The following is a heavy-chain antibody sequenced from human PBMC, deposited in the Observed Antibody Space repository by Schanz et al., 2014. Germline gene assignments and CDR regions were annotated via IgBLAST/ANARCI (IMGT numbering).Heavy chain of an antibody. Sequence: QLQLQESGPGLVKPSETLSLTCTVSGGSISSSSYYWGWIRQPPGKGLEWIGSIYASGGTYYNPSLKGRVTISVEPSKTLCSLRRGSGTAADTAVYFCARRGIGGTYYREPFDYWGQGTLVTVSS. CDR3: ARRGIGGTYYREPFDY. V-gene: IGHV4-39*01. J-gene: IGHJ4*02. D-gene: IGHD1-26*01. CDR1: GGSISSSSYY. CDR2: IYASGGT.